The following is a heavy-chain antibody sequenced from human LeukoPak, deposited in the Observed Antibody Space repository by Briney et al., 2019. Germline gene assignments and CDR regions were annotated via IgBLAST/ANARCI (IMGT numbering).Heavy chain of an antibody. CDR1: GFTFSRYW. CDR3: ARDLPIAVAEPFDY. V-gene: IGHV3-74*01. CDR2: FNNDGSST. D-gene: IGHD6-19*01. Sequence: GGSLRLSCAASGFTFSRYWMHWVRQAPGKGLVWVSRFNNDGSSTSYADSVKGRFTISRDNAKNTLYLQMNSPRAEDTAVYYCARDLPIAVAEPFDYWGQGTLVTVSS. J-gene: IGHJ4*02.